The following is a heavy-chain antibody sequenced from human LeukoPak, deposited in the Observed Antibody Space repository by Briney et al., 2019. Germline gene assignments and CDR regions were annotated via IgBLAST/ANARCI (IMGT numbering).Heavy chain of an antibody. CDR2: SYYNGNT. J-gene: IGHJ4*02. Sequence: SETLSLTCTVSGGSITNYYWSWIRQPPGKGLEWIGFSYYNGNTNYNPSLKSRVTISVDTSKNQFSLKLSSVTAADTAVYYCARGLTGYYTVDYWGQGTLVTVSS. CDR3: ARGLTGYYTVDY. D-gene: IGHD3-9*01. V-gene: IGHV4-59*01. CDR1: GGSITNYY.